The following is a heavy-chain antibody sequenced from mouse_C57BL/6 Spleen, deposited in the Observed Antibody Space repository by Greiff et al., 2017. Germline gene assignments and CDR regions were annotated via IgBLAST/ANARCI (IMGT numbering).Heavy chain of an antibody. V-gene: IGHV1-74*01. J-gene: IGHJ2*01. CDR1: GYTFTSYW. CDR3: ARRALLIDY. Sequence: QVQLQQPGAGLVKPGASVKVSCKASGYTFTSYWMHWVQQRPGQGLEWIGRIRASGSDTNYNQKFKGKATLAIDKPSSKTYLQLSILTSEDSAVYYCARRALLIDYWGQGTTLTVSS. D-gene: IGHD6-1*01. CDR2: IRASGSDT.